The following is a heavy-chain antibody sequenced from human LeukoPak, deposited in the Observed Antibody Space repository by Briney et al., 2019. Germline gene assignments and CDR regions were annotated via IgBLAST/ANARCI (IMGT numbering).Heavy chain of an antibody. J-gene: IGHJ4*02. CDR2: MNPNSGNT. CDR1: VYTFTSYD. Sequence: ASVNVSFKASVYTFTSYDINWVRQATGQGLEWMGWMNPNSGNTGYAQKFQGRVTMTRNTSISTAYMELSSLRSEDTAVYYCARGLHYGATPVYWGQGTLVTVSS. D-gene: IGHD4-17*01. CDR3: ARGLHYGATPVY. V-gene: IGHV1-8*01.